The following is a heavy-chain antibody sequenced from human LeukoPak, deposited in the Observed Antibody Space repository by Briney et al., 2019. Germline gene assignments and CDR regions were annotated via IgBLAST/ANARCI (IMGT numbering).Heavy chain of an antibody. J-gene: IGHJ3*02. CDR2: ISSSSSYI. V-gene: IGHV3-21*01. CDR1: GFTFSSYG. CDR3: ASVGPRDAFDI. Sequence: GGSLRLSCAASGFTFSSYGMNWVRQAPGKGLEWVSSISSSSSYIYYADSVKGRFTISRDNAKNSLYLQMNSLRAEDTAVYYCASVGPRDAFDIWGQGTMVTVSS.